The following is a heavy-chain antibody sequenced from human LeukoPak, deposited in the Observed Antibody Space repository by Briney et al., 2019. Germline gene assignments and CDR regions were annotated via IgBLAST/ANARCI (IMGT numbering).Heavy chain of an antibody. V-gene: IGHV4-59*01. D-gene: IGHD5-18*01. Sequence: PGGSLRLSCAASGFTFSDYYMSWIRQPPGKGLEWIGYIYYSGSTNYNPSLKSRVTISVDTSKNQFSLKLSSVTAADTAVYYCARAANSYGYHDLFDYWGQGTLVTVSS. CDR2: IYYSGST. J-gene: IGHJ4*02. CDR3: ARAANSYGYHDLFDY. CDR1: GFTFSDYY.